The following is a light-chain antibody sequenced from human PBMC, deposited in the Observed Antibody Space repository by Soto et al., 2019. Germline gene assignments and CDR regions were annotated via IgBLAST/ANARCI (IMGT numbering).Light chain of an antibody. CDR3: CTDAGSYKV. Sequence: QSVLTQPASVSGSPGQWITISCTGTSSDVGDYNYVSWYQQYPGKAPKLLIYEVSNRPSGVSNRFSGSKSGNTASLTISGLQAEDEADYYCCTDAGSYKVFGIGTKLTVL. CDR2: EVS. V-gene: IGLV2-14*01. CDR1: SSDVGDYNY. J-gene: IGLJ1*01.